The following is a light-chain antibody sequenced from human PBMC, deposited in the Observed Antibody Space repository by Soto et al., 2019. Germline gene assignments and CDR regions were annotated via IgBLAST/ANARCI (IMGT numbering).Light chain of an antibody. CDR3: QQYDNWPVT. CDR1: QSVISNY. Sequence: ESVLTQSPGTLSLSPGEGATLSCRSSQSVISNYLAWYQKKPGQAPRLLIYGASSRATGIPDRFSGSGSGTDFTLTISRLEPEDFAIYYCQQYDNWPVTFGGGTKVELK. CDR2: GAS. V-gene: IGKV3-20*01. J-gene: IGKJ4*01.